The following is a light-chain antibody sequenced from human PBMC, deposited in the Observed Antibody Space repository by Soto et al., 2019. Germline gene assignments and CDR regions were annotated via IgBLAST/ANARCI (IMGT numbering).Light chain of an antibody. J-gene: IGKJ2*01. CDR3: LQHHTYPYT. CDR1: QGIGNN. Sequence: DIQMTQSPSSLSASVGDRVTITCRASQGIGNNLGWFRQKVGRAPKRLIYAASSLEGGVPLRFSGSGSGTEFTLPISGLQPEDFATYYCLQHHTYPYTFGQGTKLEIK. V-gene: IGKV1-17*01. CDR2: AAS.